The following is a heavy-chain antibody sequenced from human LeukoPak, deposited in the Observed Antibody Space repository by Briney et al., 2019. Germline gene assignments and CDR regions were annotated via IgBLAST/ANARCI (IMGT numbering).Heavy chain of an antibody. V-gene: IGHV4-30-2*01. CDR1: GGSISSGGYY. CDR2: IYHSGST. CDR3: ARDLRGSASAGAFDI. D-gene: IGHD1-26*01. Sequence: PSETLSLTCTVSGGSISSGGYYWSWIRQPPGKGLEWIGYIYHSGSTYYNPSLKSRVTISVDRSKNQFSLKLSSVTAADTAVYYCARDLRGSASAGAFDIWGQGTMVTVSS. J-gene: IGHJ3*02.